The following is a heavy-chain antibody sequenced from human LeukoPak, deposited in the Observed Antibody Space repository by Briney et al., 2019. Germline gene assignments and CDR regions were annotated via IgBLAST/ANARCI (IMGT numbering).Heavy chain of an antibody. J-gene: IGHJ6*02. CDR3: VRCIAVAGGSLYYYYGMDV. D-gene: IGHD6-19*01. V-gene: IGHV4-34*01. CDR1: GGSFSGYY. CDR2: INHSGST. Sequence: SETLSLTCAVYGGSFSGYYWSWIRQPPGKGLEWIGEINHSGSTNYNPSLKSRVTISVDTSKNQFSLKLSSVTAADTAVYYCVRCIAVAGGSLYYYYGMDVWGQGTTVTVSS.